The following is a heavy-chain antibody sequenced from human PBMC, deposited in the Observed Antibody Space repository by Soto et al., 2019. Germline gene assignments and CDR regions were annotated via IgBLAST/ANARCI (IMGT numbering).Heavy chain of an antibody. J-gene: IGHJ5*02. CDR1: VFTFSNYA. CDR2: ISGSGGSA. CDR3: AKDPYSGVLVPVAIGFDP. Sequence: PGGALRVSCAASVFTFSNYAMTWVRQVPGKGLEWVSAISGSGGSAYYADSVKGRFTISRDNSKNTLYLQMNSLRADDSGVYYCAKDPYSGVLVPVAIGFDPWGPGTLVTVSS. V-gene: IGHV3-23*01. D-gene: IGHD2-2*01.